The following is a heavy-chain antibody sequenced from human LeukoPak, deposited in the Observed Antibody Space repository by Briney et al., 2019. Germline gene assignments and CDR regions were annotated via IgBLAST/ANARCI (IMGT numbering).Heavy chain of an antibody. CDR2: ISGSGGST. V-gene: IGHV3-23*01. D-gene: IGHD3-10*02. J-gene: IGHJ6*04. CDR3: AELGITMIGDV. CDR1: GFTFSTYA. Sequence: GGSLRLSCAASGFTFSTYAMHWVRQAPGEGLEWVSAISGSGGSTYYADSVKGRFTISRDNSKNTLYLQMNSLRAEDTAVYYCAELGITMIGDVWGKGTTVTISS.